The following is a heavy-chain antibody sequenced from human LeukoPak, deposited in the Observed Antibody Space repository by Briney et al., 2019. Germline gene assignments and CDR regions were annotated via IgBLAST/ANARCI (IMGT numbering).Heavy chain of an antibody. CDR1: GFTFSSYA. CDR2: ISYDGSNK. D-gene: IGHD6-19*01. CDR3: ARGGYSSGWFAGGNY. V-gene: IGHV3-30-3*01. J-gene: IGHJ4*02. Sequence: GGSLRLSCAASGFTFSSYAMHWVRQAPGKGLEWVAVISYDGSNKYYADSVKGRFTISRDNSKNTLYLQMNSLRAEDTAVYYCARGGYSSGWFAGGNYWGQGTLVTVSS.